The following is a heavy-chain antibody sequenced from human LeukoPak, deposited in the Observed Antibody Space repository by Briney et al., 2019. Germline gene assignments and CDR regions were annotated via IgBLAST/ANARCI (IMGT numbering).Heavy chain of an antibody. V-gene: IGHV3-23*01. CDR1: GFTFSSYA. Sequence: GGSLRLSCAASGFTFSSYAMSWVRQAPGKGLEWVSAISGSGGSTYYADSVKGRFTISRDNSKNTLYLQMSSLRAEDTAVYYCAKDSTTYYYGSGSDYWGQGTLVTVSS. CDR2: ISGSGGST. D-gene: IGHD3-10*01. J-gene: IGHJ4*02. CDR3: AKDSTTYYYGSGSDY.